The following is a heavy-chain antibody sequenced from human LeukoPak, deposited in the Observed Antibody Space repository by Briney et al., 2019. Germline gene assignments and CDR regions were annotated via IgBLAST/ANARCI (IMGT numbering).Heavy chain of an antibody. V-gene: IGHV3-30*18. CDR3: AKEGSNGDFDY. J-gene: IGHJ4*02. Sequence: GGSLRLSCAASGFTFSSYDMHWVRQAPGKGLEWVTVISYDGSNKYYGDSVKGRFTISRDNSKNTLYLKMNSQRAEDTAVYYCAKEGSNGDFDYWGQGTLVTVSS. CDR2: ISYDGSNK. CDR1: GFTFSSYD. D-gene: IGHD1-26*01.